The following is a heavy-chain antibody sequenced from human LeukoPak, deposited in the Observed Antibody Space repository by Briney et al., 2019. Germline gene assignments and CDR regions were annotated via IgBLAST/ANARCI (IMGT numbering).Heavy chain of an antibody. V-gene: IGHV1-2*02. CDR3: AKSRIVGAHCLDY. J-gene: IGHJ4*02. CDR2: INPNSGGT. CDR1: GYTFTGYY. Sequence: VASVKVSCKASGYTFTGYYIHWVRQAPGQGLEWMGWINPNSGGTNYAQKFQGRVTMTRDTSISTAYMELSRLRSDDTAVYYCAKSRIVGAHCLDYWGQGTLVTVSS. D-gene: IGHD1-26*01.